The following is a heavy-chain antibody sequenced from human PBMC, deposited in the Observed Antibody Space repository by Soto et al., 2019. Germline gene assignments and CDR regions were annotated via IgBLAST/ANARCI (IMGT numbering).Heavy chain of an antibody. CDR2: INHSGST. CDR1: GGSFSGYY. CDR3: ARGLVY. V-gene: IGHV4-34*01. Sequence: SETLSLTCAVYGGSFSGYYWSWIRQPPGEGLEWIGEINHSGSTNYNPSLKSRVTISVDTSKNQFSLKLSSVTAADTAVYYCARGLVYWGQGTLVTVSS. J-gene: IGHJ4*02.